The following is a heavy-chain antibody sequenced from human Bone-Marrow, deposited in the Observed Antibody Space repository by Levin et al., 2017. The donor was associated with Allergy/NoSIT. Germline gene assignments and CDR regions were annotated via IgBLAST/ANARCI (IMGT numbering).Heavy chain of an antibody. CDR2: MNPKTGNT. V-gene: IGHV1-8*01. D-gene: IGHD3-16*02. J-gene: IGHJ6*02. Sequence: GESLKISCKASGFTFTSYDINWVRQATGQGPEWMGWMNPKTGNTGYTQKFQGRVSMTRNTSISTAYMELKNLRPEDTAVYYCARGRQEAIAIHGPSCGMDVWGQGTPVTVSS. CDR1: GFTFTSYD. CDR3: ARGRQEAIAIHGPSCGMDV.